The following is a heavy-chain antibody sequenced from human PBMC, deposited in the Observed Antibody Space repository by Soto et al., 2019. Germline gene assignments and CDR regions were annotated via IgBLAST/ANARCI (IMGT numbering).Heavy chain of an antibody. J-gene: IGHJ4*02. V-gene: IGHV1-46*03. Sequence: ASVKVSCKASGYTFTSYYMHWVRQPPGQGLEWMGIINPSGGSTSYAQKFQGRVTMTRDTSTSTVYMELSSLRSEDTAVYYCATALTPDSGYDYYFDYWGQGTLVTVSS. CDR2: INPSGGST. D-gene: IGHD5-12*01. CDR3: ATALTPDSGYDYYFDY. CDR1: GYTFTSYY.